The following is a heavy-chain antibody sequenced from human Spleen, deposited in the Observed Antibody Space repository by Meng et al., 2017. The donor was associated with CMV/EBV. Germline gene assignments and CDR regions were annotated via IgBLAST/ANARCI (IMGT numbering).Heavy chain of an antibody. CDR2: IYPNSGGT. D-gene: IGHD1-1*01. CDR3: ARTDNTLNDALDL. Sequence: ASVKVSCKASGYRFTDHYFHWVRQAPGQGLEWMGWIYPNSGGTHYAQKFQGRLTVTRDTSISTGYMELSSLGSDDTAVYYCARTDNTLNDALDLWGQGTMVTVSS. J-gene: IGHJ3*01. V-gene: IGHV1-2*02. CDR1: GYRFTDHY.